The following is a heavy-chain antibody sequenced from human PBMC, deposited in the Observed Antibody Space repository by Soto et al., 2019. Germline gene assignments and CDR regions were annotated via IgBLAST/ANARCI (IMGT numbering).Heavy chain of an antibody. D-gene: IGHD1-1*01. Sequence: VHVVESGGGLFQPGGSLRLSCEVSGFTFSGFWMNWVRQAPGKGLEWVANIDHGGSEKNLVDSVMGRFTISRDNAKDTLYLQMNNLRADDTAVYYCTRGGRDFDFWGEGTLVAVSS. V-gene: IGHV3-7*04. CDR2: IDHGGSEK. CDR1: GFTFSGFW. CDR3: TRGGRDFDF. J-gene: IGHJ4*02.